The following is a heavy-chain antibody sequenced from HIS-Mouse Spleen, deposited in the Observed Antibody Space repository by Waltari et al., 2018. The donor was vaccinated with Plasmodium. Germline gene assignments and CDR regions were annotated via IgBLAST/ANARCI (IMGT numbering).Heavy chain of an antibody. D-gene: IGHD6-19*01. V-gene: IGHV4-34*01. CDR2: INHSGST. Sequence: QVQLQQWGAGLLKPSETLSLTCAVYGGSFRGYYWSWIRQPPGKGLEWIGEINHSGSTNYNPSLKSRVTISVDTSKNQFSLKLSSETVADTAVYYCARGPGYSSGWYYFDYWGQGTLVTVSS. J-gene: IGHJ4*02. CDR1: GGSFRGYY. CDR3: ARGPGYSSGWYYFDY.